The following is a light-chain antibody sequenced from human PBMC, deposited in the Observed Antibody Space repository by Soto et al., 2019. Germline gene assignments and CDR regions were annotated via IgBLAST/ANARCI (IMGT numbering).Light chain of an antibody. Sequence: EIVMTQSPATLSVSPWERATLSCRASQSVSSNLAWYQQKPGQAPRLLIYGASNRATGIPDRFSGSGSGTDFTLTISRLESEDFAVYYCQHSGSSPWTFGQGTKVDIK. J-gene: IGKJ1*01. V-gene: IGKV3-20*01. CDR2: GAS. CDR3: QHSGSSPWT. CDR1: QSVSSN.